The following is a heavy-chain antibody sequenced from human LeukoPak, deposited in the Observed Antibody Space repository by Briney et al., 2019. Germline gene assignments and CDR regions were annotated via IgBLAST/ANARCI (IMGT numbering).Heavy chain of an antibody. CDR1: GFTFSNYA. V-gene: IGHV3-23*01. CDR2: ISGSGDNT. Sequence: GGSLRLSCAASGFTFSNYAMSWVRQAPGKGLEWVSAISGSGDNTYYADSVKGRFTVSRDNSKNTLYLQMNSLRAEDTAVYYCARATRDPFGSSWLYFDYWGQGTLVTVSS. CDR3: ARATRDPFGSSWLYFDY. J-gene: IGHJ4*02. D-gene: IGHD6-13*01.